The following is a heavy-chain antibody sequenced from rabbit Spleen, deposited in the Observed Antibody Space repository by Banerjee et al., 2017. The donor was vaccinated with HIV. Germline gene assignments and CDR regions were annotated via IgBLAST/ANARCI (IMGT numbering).Heavy chain of an antibody. CDR2: INAGSSGST. V-gene: IGHV1S45*01. CDR3: ARDSSGSYAWNL. CDR1: GVSLNDKDV. D-gene: IGHD1-1*01. J-gene: IGHJ4*01. Sequence: QEQLVESGGGLVKPGTSLTLTCTASGVSLNDKDVMCWVRQAPGKGLEWIACINAGSSGSTYYASWAKGRFTISKTSSTTVTLRMTSLTAADTATYFCARDSSGSYAWNLWGPGTLVTVS.